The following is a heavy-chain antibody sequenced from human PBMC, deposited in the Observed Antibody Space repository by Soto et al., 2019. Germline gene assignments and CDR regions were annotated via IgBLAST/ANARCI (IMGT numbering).Heavy chain of an antibody. CDR2: IWNAGSGY. Sequence: QVQLVESGGGVVQPGGSLRLSCAASGFTFNNYGMHWVLQAPGKGLEWVAVIWNAGSGYYYATSVKGRFTISRDNSKSTLYRQMSSLRAEDTAVYFCARRQISPPTRGAAAARGGMDVWGQGTTVTVSS. V-gene: IGHV3-33*01. J-gene: IGHJ6*02. CDR3: ARRQISPPTRGAAAARGGMDV. D-gene: IGHD6-13*01. CDR1: GFTFNNYG.